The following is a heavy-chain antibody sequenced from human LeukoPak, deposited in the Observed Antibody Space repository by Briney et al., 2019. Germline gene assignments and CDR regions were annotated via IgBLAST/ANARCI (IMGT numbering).Heavy chain of an antibody. V-gene: IGHV3-66*04. Sequence: GGSLRLSCAASGFTISANFMSWVRQAPGKGLEWVSVMYSVGSTFYADSVKGRFTISRDGYKNTLDLQMDSLRVDDTAVYYCARPKRLTLVGATSEEFYWFDPWGQGTLVTVSS. J-gene: IGHJ5*02. CDR2: MYSVGST. CDR3: ARPKRLTLVGATSEEFYWFDP. CDR1: GFTISANF. D-gene: IGHD1-26*01.